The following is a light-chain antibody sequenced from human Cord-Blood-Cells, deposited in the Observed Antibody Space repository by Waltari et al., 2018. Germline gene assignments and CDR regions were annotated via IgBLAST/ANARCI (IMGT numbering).Light chain of an antibody. CDR2: DVS. Sequence: QSALTQPASVSGSPGQSITISCTGTSSDVGGYNYVSWYQQHPGKAPKLMIYDVSNRAAGVSNRFSRSKSGNTASLTSSGLHAEDEADYYCSSYTSSSTYVFGTGTKVTVL. CDR3: SSYTSSSTYV. J-gene: IGLJ1*01. CDR1: SSDVGGYNY. V-gene: IGLV2-14*03.